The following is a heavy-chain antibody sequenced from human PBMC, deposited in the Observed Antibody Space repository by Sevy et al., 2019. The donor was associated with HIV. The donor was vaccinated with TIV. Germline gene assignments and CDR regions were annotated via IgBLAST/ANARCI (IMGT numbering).Heavy chain of an antibody. J-gene: IGHJ4*02. CDR2: IIPIFGTA. CDR3: ARVGGVAGTFSIDY. Sequence: ASVKVSCKASGGTFSSYAISWVRQAPGQGLEWMGGIIPIFGTANYAQKFQGRVTITADESTSTAYMELSSLRSEDTAVYYCARVGGVAGTFSIDYWGQGTLVTVSS. V-gene: IGHV1-69*13. D-gene: IGHD6-19*01. CDR1: GGTFSSYA.